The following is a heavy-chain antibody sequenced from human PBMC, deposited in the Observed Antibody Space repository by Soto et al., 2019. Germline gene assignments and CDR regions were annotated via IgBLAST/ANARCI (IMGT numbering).Heavy chain of an antibody. V-gene: IGHV3-30*03. CDR2: ISYDGSNK. D-gene: IGHD3-22*01. Sequence: QVQLVESGGGVVQPGRSLRLSCAASGFTFSSYGMHWVRQAPGKGLQWVAVISYDGSNKYYADSVKGRFTISRDNSKNTLYLQMNSLRAEDTAVYXXVGGYYFGDYWGQGTLVTVSS. CDR1: GFTFSSYG. J-gene: IGHJ4*02. CDR3: VGGYYFGDY.